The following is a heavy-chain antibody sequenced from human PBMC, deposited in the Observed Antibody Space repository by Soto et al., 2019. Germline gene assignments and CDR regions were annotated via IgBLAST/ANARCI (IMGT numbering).Heavy chain of an antibody. D-gene: IGHD6-19*01. J-gene: IGHJ6*02. CDR1: GYFIRSGYY. CDR2: IHHSGST. Sequence: SETLSLTCAVSGYFIRSGYYWGWIRQPPGKGPEWIAKIHHSGSTDYNPPFSGRVTMSVDTSKNQFSLELRSVTATDTAVYYCARIYHSHSGPPVWGQGTAVTVSS. CDR3: ARIYHSHSGPPV. V-gene: IGHV4-38-2*01.